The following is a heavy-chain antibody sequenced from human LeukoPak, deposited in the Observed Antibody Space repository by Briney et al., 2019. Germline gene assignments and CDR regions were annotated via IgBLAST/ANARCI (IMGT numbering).Heavy chain of an antibody. CDR3: TTGGQWLEPLYYYYYYMDV. J-gene: IGHJ6*03. CDR2: IKSKTDGGTT. Sequence: GGSLRLSCAASGFTFSNAWMSWVRQAPGKGLEWVGRIKSKTDGGTTDYAAPVKGRFTISRDDSRNTLYLQMNSLKTEDTAVYYCTTGGQWLEPLYYYYYYMDVWDKGTTVTVSS. CDR1: GFTFSNAW. D-gene: IGHD6-19*01. V-gene: IGHV3-15*01.